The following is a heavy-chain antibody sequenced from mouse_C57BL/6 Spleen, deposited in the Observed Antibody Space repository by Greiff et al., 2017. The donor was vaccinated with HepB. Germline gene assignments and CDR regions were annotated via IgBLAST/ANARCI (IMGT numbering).Heavy chain of an antibody. J-gene: IGHJ1*03. CDR1: GFTFSDYG. CDR2: ISSGSSTI. D-gene: IGHD1-1*01. CDR3: ARDTTVVATPWYFDV. V-gene: IGHV5-17*01. Sequence: EVKLVESGGGLVKPGGSLKLSCAASGFTFSDYGMHWVRQAPEKGLEWVAYISSGSSTIYYADTVKGRFTISRDNAKNTLFLQMTSLRSEDTAMYYCARDTTVVATPWYFDVWGTGTTVTVSS.